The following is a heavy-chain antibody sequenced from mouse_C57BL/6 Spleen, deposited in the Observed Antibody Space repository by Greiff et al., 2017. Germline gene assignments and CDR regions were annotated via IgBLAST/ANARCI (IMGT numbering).Heavy chain of an antibody. CDR1: GYTFTSYW. V-gene: IGHV1-64*01. CDR2: IHPNSGST. J-gene: IGHJ4*01. D-gene: IGHD3-2*02. CDR3: ARRGDSSGYDAMDY. Sequence: QVQLQQSGAELVKPGASVKLSCKASGYTFTSYWMHWVKQRPGQGLEWIGMIHPNSGSTNYNEKFKSKATLTVDKSSSTAYMQLSSLTSEDSAVYYCARRGDSSGYDAMDYWGQGTSVTVSS.